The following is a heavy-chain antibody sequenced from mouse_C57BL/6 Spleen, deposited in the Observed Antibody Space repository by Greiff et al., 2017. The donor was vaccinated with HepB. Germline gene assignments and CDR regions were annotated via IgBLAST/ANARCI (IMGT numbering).Heavy chain of an antibody. CDR1: GFTFSDFY. V-gene: IGHV7-1*01. D-gene: IGHD1-1*01. CDR3: ARDARYYGSSWYFDV. J-gene: IGHJ1*03. CDR2: SRNKANDYTT. Sequence: EVNVVESGGGLVQSGRSLRLSCATSGFTFSDFYMEWVRQAPGKGLEWIAASRNKANDYTTEYSASVKGRFIVSRDTSQSILYLQMNALRAEDTAIYYCARDARYYGSSWYFDVWGTGTTVTVSS.